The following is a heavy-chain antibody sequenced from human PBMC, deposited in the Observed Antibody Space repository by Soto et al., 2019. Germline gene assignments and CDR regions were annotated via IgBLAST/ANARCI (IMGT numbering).Heavy chain of an antibody. V-gene: IGHV1-8*01. J-gene: IGHJ4*02. Sequence: QVQLVQSGAEVKKPGASVKVSCKPSGYTFTSYDINWVRQATGQGLEWMGWMNPKSGKTGYAQKFQGRVTMTRNTSINTAYMELSSLRSEDTAVYYCARGGYYSESSGYYPFDYWGQGTLVTVSS. CDR1: GYTFTSYD. CDR2: MNPKSGKT. D-gene: IGHD3-22*01. CDR3: ARGGYYSESSGYYPFDY.